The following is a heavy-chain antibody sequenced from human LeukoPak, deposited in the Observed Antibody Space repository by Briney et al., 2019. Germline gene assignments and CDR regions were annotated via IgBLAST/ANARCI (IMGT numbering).Heavy chain of an antibody. CDR1: GGSFSGYY. D-gene: IGHD1-26*01. CDR3: ASTPYMGATYGYYYYYMDV. J-gene: IGHJ6*03. CDR2: INHSGST. Sequence: SETLSLTCAVYGGSFSGYYWSWIRQPPGKGLEWIGEINHSGSTNYNPSLKSRVTISVDTSKNQFSLKLSSVTAADTAVYYCASTPYMGATYGYYYYYMDVWGKGTTVTVSS. V-gene: IGHV4-34*01.